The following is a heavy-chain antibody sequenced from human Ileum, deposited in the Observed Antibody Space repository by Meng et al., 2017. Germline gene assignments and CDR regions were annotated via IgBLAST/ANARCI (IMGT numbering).Heavy chain of an antibody. J-gene: IGHJ4*02. D-gene: IGHD3-10*01. Sequence: QVQPVQSGPKFKNPGASVTVSCKASDYTFTGYGVSWVRQAPGQGLEWMAWLGAHDGDTSHAPKFQGRVTVSADRPTATAYMELRSLRSDDTAVYYCARGTPGRSYSDYWGQGTLVTVSS. CDR3: ARGTPGRSYSDY. V-gene: IGHV1-18*01. CDR2: LGAHDGDT. CDR1: DYTFTGYG.